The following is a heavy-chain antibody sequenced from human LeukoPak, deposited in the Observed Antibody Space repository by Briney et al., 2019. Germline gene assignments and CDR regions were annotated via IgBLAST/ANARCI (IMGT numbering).Heavy chain of an antibody. Sequence: SETLSLTCTVSGGSISSYYWSWIRQPPGKGPEWIGYIYYSGGTNYNPSLKSRVTISVDTSKNQFSLKLSSVTAADTAVYYCASYSYYYDSSGYFDYWGQGTLVTVSS. J-gene: IGHJ4*02. V-gene: IGHV4-59*01. CDR1: GGSISSYY. D-gene: IGHD3-22*01. CDR2: IYYSGGT. CDR3: ASYSYYYDSSGYFDY.